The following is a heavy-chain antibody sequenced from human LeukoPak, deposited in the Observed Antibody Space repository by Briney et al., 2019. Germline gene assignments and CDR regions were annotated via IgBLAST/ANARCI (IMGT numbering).Heavy chain of an antibody. CDR2: ISGSGAKT. Sequence: GGSLRLSCTASGFTFSSYAMTWVRQAPGKGLEWVSSISGSGAKTYYADSVKDRITISRDNPKNTLYLQMDSLGAGDTALYYCAKDRQDVVVTAIRFDSWGQGTLVTVSS. V-gene: IGHV3-23*01. J-gene: IGHJ4*02. CDR3: AKDRQDVVVTAIRFDS. CDR1: GFTFSSYA. D-gene: IGHD2-21*02.